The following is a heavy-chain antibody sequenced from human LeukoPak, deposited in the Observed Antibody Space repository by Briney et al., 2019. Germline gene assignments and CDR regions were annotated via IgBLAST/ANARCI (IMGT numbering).Heavy chain of an antibody. V-gene: IGHV4-59*11. D-gene: IGHD1-14*01. CDR2: FYYGGST. Sequence: PSETLSLTCTVSGASISSHYWSWIRQPPGKGLEWIGYFYYGGSTNYNPSLKSRVTISVDTSKNQFSLKLNSVTAADTAVYYCARANRFYYYYMDVWGKGTTVTVSS. J-gene: IGHJ6*03. CDR3: ARANRFYYYYMDV. CDR1: GASISSHY.